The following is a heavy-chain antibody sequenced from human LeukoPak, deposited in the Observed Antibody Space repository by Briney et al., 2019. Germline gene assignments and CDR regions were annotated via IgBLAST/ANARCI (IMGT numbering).Heavy chain of an antibody. D-gene: IGHD3-22*01. Sequence: GESLKISCKGSGYSFTSYWIGWVRQMPGKGLEWMGIIYPGDSDTRYSPSFQGQVTISADKSISTAYLQWSSLKASDTAMYYCARRLASYYYDSSDYHIGAVGATHAFDIWGQGTMVTVSS. CDR1: GYSFTSYW. V-gene: IGHV5-51*01. CDR2: IYPGDSDT. J-gene: IGHJ3*02. CDR3: ARRLASYYYDSSDYHIGAVGATHAFDI.